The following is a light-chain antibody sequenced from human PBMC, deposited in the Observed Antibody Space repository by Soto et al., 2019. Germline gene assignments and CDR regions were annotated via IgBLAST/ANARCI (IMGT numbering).Light chain of an antibody. CDR3: QNYNSAPLT. CDR1: QDISNS. J-gene: IGKJ4*01. CDR2: ATS. V-gene: IGKV1-27*01. Sequence: DIQMTQSPSSLSASVGDRVTITCRASQDISNSLAWYQQKPGKVPKVLIYATSILQSGVPARFSGSGSGRDCTLTISGLRPEDVATYYCQNYNSAPLTFGGGTKVEI.